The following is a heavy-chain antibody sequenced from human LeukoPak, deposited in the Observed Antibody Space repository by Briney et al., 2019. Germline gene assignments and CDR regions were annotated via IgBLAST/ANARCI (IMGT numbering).Heavy chain of an antibody. CDR3: ARVGYNGAFDI. CDR1: GGSISTYY. D-gene: IGHD5-24*01. Sequence: SETLSLTCTVSGGSISTYYWSWIRQPPGKGLEWIGYIYHSGNTIYNPSPKSRVTISVDTSKNQFSLKLSSVTAADTAVYYCARVGYNGAFDIWGQETMVTVSS. V-gene: IGHV4-59*01. CDR2: IYHSGNT. J-gene: IGHJ3*02.